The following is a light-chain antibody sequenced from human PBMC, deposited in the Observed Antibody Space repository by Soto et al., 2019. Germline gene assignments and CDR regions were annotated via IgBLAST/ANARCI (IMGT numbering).Light chain of an antibody. V-gene: IGKV1-39*01. CDR2: GTS. J-gene: IGKJ1*01. CDR1: QSISGY. Sequence: DIPMTQSPSSLSGSAGDRVTITCRASQSISGYLNWYQQKPGKAPKVLMYGTSILQTGVSSRFSGSGSGTDFTLTINSQQPEDFSTYYCQQSYSTPCTFGQGTKGEIK. CDR3: QQSYSTPCT.